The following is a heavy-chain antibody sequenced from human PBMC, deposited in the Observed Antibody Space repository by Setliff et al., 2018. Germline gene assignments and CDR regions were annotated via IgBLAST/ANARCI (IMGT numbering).Heavy chain of an antibody. Sequence: TSETLSLTCTVSGGSISSGSYYWSWIRQPAGRGLEWIGRIYTSGSTNYDPSLKSRVTISVDTSKNQFSLKLSSVTAADTAVYYCARYYGSGPLNWFDPWGQGTLVTVSS. D-gene: IGHD3-10*01. V-gene: IGHV4-61*02. J-gene: IGHJ5*02. CDR3: ARYYGSGPLNWFDP. CDR2: IYTSGST. CDR1: GGSISSGSYY.